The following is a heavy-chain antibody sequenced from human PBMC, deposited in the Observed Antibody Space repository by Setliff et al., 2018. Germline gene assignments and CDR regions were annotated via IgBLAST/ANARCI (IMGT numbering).Heavy chain of an antibody. Sequence: SETLSLTCTVSGGSISSHYWSWIRQPPGKGLEYIGYIYYSGSTNYSPSLKSRVTISLDTSKNQFSLNLTSVTAAGTAVYYCARGGTFRYFDFWGQGALVTVSS. CDR1: GGSISSHY. D-gene: IGHD2-15*01. J-gene: IGHJ4*02. CDR2: IYYSGST. CDR3: ARGGTFRYFDF. V-gene: IGHV4-59*08.